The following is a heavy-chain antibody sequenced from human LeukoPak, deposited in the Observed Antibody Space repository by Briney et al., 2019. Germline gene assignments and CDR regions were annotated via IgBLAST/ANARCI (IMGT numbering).Heavy chain of an antibody. J-gene: IGHJ4*02. CDR3: ARDPTGITMNY. CDR1: GGSIRSYY. Sequence: SETLSLTCTVTGGSIRSYYWSWIRQPPGKGLEWIGSIYYSGSTYYNPSLKSRVTISVDTSKNQFPLKLSSVTAADTAVYYCARDPTGITMNYWGQGTLVTVSS. V-gene: IGHV4-39*06. CDR2: IYYSGST. D-gene: IGHD3-22*01.